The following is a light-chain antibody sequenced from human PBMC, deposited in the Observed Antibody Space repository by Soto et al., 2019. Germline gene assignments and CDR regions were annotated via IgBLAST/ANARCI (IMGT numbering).Light chain of an antibody. CDR3: GTWDSRLSAVV. J-gene: IGLJ2*01. V-gene: IGLV1-51*01. CDR2: DNN. Sequence: QSVLTQPPSVSAAPGQKVSISCSGSSSNIGSNYVSWYQQLPGTAPKLLIYDNNRRPSGIPDRVYGSKSGTSATLGITGLQTGDEADYYCGTWDSRLSAVVFGGGTKVTVL. CDR1: SSNIGSNY.